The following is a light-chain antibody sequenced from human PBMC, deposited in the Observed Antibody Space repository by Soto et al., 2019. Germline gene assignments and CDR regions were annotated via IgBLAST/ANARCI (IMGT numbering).Light chain of an antibody. V-gene: IGLV8-61*01. CDR1: SGSVSTSYY. Sequence: QTVVTQEPSFSVSPGGTVTLTCGLRSGSVSTSYYPSWYQQTPGQAPRTLIYSTITRSSGVPDRFSGSILGNKAALTITGAQADDESDYYCVLYMGSGIWVFGGVTKLTVL. J-gene: IGLJ3*02. CDR3: VLYMGSGIWV. CDR2: STI.